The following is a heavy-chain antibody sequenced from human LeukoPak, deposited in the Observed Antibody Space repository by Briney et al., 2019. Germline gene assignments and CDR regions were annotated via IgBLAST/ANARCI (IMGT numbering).Heavy chain of an antibody. CDR1: GYIFTSYW. V-gene: IGHV5-51*01. CDR3: ARLYTGSSGAFDI. Sequence: GESLKISCKGSGYIFTSYWIGWVRQLPGKGLEWMGIIYPGDSDTRYSPSFQGQVTISADKSINTAYLQWSSLKASDTAMYYCARLYTGSSGAFDIWGQGTMVAVSS. J-gene: IGHJ3*02. CDR2: IYPGDSDT. D-gene: IGHD1-26*01.